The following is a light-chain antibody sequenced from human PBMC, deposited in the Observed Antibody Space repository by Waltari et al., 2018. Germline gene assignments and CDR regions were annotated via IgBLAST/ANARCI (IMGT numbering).Light chain of an antibody. CDR1: QRVLYSSHNKDY. V-gene: IGKV4-1*01. CDR2: WSY. J-gene: IGKJ4*01. CDR3: QQYYSTPLT. Sequence: DIVMTQSPDSLAVSMGERATSNAKSIQRVLYSSHNKDYLTWYQPKPGQPPKLHSYWSYTRESGVPDRFSGSGSGKDFTLTISSLQAEDVAVYYCQQYYSTPLTFGGGTKVEIK.